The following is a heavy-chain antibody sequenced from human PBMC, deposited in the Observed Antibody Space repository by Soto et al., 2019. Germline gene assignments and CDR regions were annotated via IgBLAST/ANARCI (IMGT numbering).Heavy chain of an antibody. CDR2: IYPGDSDT. Sequence: GESLKISCKGSGYSFTSYWIGWVRQMPGKGLEWMVIIYPGDSDTRYSPSFQGQVTISADKSISTAYLQWSSLKASDTAMYYCARHPSIAARSGNYYYYYMDVWGKGTTVTVSS. CDR1: GYSFTSYW. CDR3: ARHPSIAARSGNYYYYYMDV. V-gene: IGHV5-51*01. D-gene: IGHD6-6*01. J-gene: IGHJ6*03.